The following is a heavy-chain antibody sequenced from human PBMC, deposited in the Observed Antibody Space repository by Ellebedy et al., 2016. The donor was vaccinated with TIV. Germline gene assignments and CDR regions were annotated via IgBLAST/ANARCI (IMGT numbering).Heavy chain of an antibody. J-gene: IGHJ4*02. CDR1: GFTFSYYW. Sequence: GESLKISCTASGFTFSYYWMHWVRQAPGKGLDWISYISGSSSTKHYADSVKGRFTISRDNAKNSLYLQMNSLRDADTAVYYCARDGGSGWRNFDYWGQGTLVTVSS. D-gene: IGHD6-19*01. CDR2: ISGSSSTK. CDR3: ARDGGSGWRNFDY. V-gene: IGHV3-48*02.